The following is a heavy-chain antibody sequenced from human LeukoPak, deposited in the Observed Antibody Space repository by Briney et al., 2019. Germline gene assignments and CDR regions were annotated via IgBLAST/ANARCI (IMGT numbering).Heavy chain of an antibody. Sequence: GGSLRLSCAASGFTFSSYGMSWVRQAPGKGLEWVSSISSSSSYIYYADSVKGRFTISRDNAKHSLYLQMNSLRAEDTAVYYCARDEIITGSMFGGYYYYMDVWGKGTTVTVSS. D-gene: IGHD3-10*02. V-gene: IGHV3-21*01. CDR3: ARDEIITGSMFGGYYYYMDV. CDR2: ISSSSSYI. J-gene: IGHJ6*03. CDR1: GFTFSSYG.